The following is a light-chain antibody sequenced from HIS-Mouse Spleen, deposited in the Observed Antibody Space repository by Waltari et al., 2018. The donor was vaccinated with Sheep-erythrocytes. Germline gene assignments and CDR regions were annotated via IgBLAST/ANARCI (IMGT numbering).Light chain of an antibody. CDR1: QSLLHSDGKTY. CDR2: EVS. CDR3: MQSIQLPLYT. V-gene: IGKV2D-29*02. J-gene: IGKJ2*01. Sequence: DIVMTQTPLSLSVTPGQPASISCKSSQSLLHSDGKTYLYWYLQKPGQSPQLLIYEVSNRVSGVPDRFSGSGSGTDFTLKSSRVEAEDVGVYYCMQSIQLPLYTFGQGTKLEIK.